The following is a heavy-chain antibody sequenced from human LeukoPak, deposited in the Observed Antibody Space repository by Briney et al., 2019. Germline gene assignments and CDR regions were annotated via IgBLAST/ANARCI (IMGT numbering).Heavy chain of an antibody. V-gene: IGHV4-39*01. Sequence: SETLSLTCTVSGGSISSSSYYWGWIRQPPGKGLEWIGSIYYSGSTYYNPSLKSRVTISVDTSKNQFSLKLSSVTAADTAVYYCARSGWYGANYFDYWGQGTLVTVSS. CDR3: ARSGWYGANYFDY. J-gene: IGHJ4*02. CDR2: IYYSGST. D-gene: IGHD6-19*01. CDR1: GGSISSSSYY.